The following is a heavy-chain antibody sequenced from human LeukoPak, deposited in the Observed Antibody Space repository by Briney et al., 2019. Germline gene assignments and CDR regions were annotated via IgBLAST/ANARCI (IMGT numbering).Heavy chain of an antibody. V-gene: IGHV5-51*01. J-gene: IGHJ4*02. CDR1: GYSFPNYW. CDR3: ARQGIMVAGPFDF. D-gene: IGHD2-15*01. Sequence: GESLKISCKGSGYSFPNYWIGWVRQMPGKGLEWMGIIYPGDADTRYSPSFQGQVTISADKSINTAFLQWSSLKASDTAMYYCARQGIMVAGPFDFWGQGTVVTVSS. CDR2: IYPGDADT.